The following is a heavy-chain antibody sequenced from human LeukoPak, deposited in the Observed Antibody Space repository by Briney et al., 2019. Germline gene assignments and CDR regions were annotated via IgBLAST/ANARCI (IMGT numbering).Heavy chain of an antibody. V-gene: IGHV4-39*07. Sequence: SETLSLTCSVSGGSISSSSRYWGWIRQPPGKGLEWIGSIYYSGATYYNPSLKSRVTISVDTSKNQFSLKLSSVTAADTAVYYCARRPRSIAVAGTRGAFDYWGQGTLVTVSS. CDR1: GGSISSSSRY. CDR2: IYYSGAT. J-gene: IGHJ4*02. D-gene: IGHD6-19*01. CDR3: ARRPRSIAVAGTRGAFDY.